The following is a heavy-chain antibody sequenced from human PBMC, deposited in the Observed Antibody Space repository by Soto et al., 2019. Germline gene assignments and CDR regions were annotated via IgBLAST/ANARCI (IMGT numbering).Heavy chain of an antibody. CDR2: IIPIFGTA. V-gene: IGHV1-69*01. D-gene: IGHD6-13*01. J-gene: IGHJ4*02. CDR1: GGTFSSYA. CDR3: GGKAYSSSWYSSQFDF. Sequence: QVQLVQSGAEVKKPGSSVKVSCKASGGTFSSYAISWVRQAPGQGLEWMGGIIPIFGTANYAQKFQGRVKISTDESTNNAHMELSSLGSEDKAGYYCGGKAYSSSWYSSQFDFLGQGTLVTVSS.